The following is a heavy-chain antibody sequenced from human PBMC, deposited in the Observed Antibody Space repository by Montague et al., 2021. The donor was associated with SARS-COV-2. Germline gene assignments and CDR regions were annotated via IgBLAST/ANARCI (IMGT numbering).Heavy chain of an antibody. CDR1: GGAERRRK. CDR3: ARVPVLLWFGERGYWFDP. J-gene: IGHJ5*02. Sequence: SETLSLTCTVSGGAERRRKWEEHTHESRNQLNWIGVIYYRKKTNYNPSLKSRVTISVDTSKNQFSLKLSSVTAADTAVYYCARVPVLLWFGERGYWFDPWGQGTLVTVSS. D-gene: IGHD3-10*01. V-gene: IGHV4-59*02. CDR2: IYYRKKT.